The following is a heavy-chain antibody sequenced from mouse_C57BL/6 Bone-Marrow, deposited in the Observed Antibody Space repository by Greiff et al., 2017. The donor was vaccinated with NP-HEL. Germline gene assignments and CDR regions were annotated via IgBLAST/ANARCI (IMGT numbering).Heavy chain of an antibody. D-gene: IGHD2-5*01. CDR1: GFTFSDYY. CDR2: INYDGSST. CDR3: AREGAYYSNLDY. Sequence: EVQRVESEGGLVQPGSSMKLSCTASGFTFSDYYMAWVRQVPEKGLEWVANINYDGSSTYYLDSLKSRFIISRDNAKNILYLQMSSLKSEDTATYYCAREGAYYSNLDYWGQGTTLTVS. J-gene: IGHJ2*01. V-gene: IGHV5-16*01.